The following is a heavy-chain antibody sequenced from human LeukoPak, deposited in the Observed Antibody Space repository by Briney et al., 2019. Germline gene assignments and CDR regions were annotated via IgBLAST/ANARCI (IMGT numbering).Heavy chain of an antibody. Sequence: ASVKVSCKASGYTFTSYGISWVRQAPGQGLEWMGWISAYNGNTNYAQKLQGRVTMTTDTSTSTAYMELRSLRSEDTAVYYCARAIRGSKIASRYYFYYMDIWGKGTTVTVSS. CDR2: ISAYNGNT. CDR1: GYTFTSYG. D-gene: IGHD3-10*01. V-gene: IGHV1-18*01. CDR3: ARAIRGSKIASRYYFYYMDI. J-gene: IGHJ6*03.